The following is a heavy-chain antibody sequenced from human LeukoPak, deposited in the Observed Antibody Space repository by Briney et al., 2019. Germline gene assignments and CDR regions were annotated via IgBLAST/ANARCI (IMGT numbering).Heavy chain of an antibody. V-gene: IGHV4-30-2*01. CDR1: GGSISSGDYS. J-gene: IGHJ4*02. CDR2: IYDSGST. CDR3: ARGVLYSGYDSYFDY. D-gene: IGHD5-12*01. Sequence: TLSLTCTVSGGSISSGDYSWSWIRQPPGKGLEWIGYIYDSGSTYYNPSLKSRATMSVDRSKNQFSLKLSSVTAADTAVYYCARGVLYSGYDSYFDYWGQGTLVTVSS.